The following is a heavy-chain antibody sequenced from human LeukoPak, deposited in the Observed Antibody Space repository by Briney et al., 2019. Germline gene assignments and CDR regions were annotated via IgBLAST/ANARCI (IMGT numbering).Heavy chain of an antibody. CDR2: IYYSGST. CDR1: GGSISSYY. CDR3: ARDQGGRTGGLGY. V-gene: IGHV4-59*01. Sequence: KPSETLSLACTVSGGSISSYYWSWIRQPPGKGLEWIGYIYYSGSTNYNPSLKSRVTISVDTSKNQFSLKLSSVTAADTAVYYCARDQGGRTGGLGYWGQGTLVIVSS. J-gene: IGHJ4*02. D-gene: IGHD1/OR15-1a*01.